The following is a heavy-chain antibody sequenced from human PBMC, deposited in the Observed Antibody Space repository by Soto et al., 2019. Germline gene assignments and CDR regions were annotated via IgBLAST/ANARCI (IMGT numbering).Heavy chain of an antibody. D-gene: IGHD6-19*01. CDR3: ARADRGRLAIDY. J-gene: IGHJ4*02. CDR2: IYYSGST. Sequence: SETLSLTCTVSGGYISSYYWSWIRQPPGKGLEWIGYIYYSGSTNYNPSLKSRVTIPVDTSKNQFSLKLSSVTAADTAVYYCARADRGRLAIDYWGQGTLVTVSS. CDR1: GGYISSYY. V-gene: IGHV4-59*01.